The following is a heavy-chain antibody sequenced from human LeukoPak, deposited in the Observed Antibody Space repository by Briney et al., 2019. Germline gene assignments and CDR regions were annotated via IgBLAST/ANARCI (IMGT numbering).Heavy chain of an antibody. V-gene: IGHV3-21*01. D-gene: IGHD1-14*01. CDR1: GFTFSSYS. J-gene: IGHJ4*02. CDR2: ISSSSSYI. CDR3: ARDGQNRWGC. Sequence: GGSLRLSCAASGFTFSSYSMNWVRQAPGKGLEWVSSISSSSSYIYYADSVRGRFTISRDNAKNSLYLQMNSLRAEDTAVYYCARDGQNRWGCWGQGTLVSVSS.